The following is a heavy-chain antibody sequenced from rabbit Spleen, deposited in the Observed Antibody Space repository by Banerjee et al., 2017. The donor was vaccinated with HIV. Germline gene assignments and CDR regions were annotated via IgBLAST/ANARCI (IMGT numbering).Heavy chain of an antibody. CDR2: IDSGSSGFT. J-gene: IGHJ6*01. D-gene: IGHD8-1*01. CDR3: ARDSGSSFSSYGMDL. CDR1: GFSFNTRYY. Sequence: QSLEESGGDLVKPGASLTLTCTVSGFSFNTRYYMCWVRQAPGKGLEWIACIDSGSSGFTYFASWAKGRFTISKTSSTTVTLQMTSLTAADTATYFCARDSGSSFSSYGMDLWGPGTLVTVS. V-gene: IGHV1S40*01.